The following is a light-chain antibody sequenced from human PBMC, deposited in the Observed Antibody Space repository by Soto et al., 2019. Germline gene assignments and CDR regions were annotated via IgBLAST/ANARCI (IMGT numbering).Light chain of an antibody. Sequence: QSALTQPASASGSPGQSITISCTGTSSDVGAYKYVSWYQQHPGKAPKLMIYEVTKRPSGVPDRFSGSKSGNTASLTVSGLQAEDEADYYCTSYVGSGIWVFGGGTKVTVL. CDR1: SSDVGAYKY. J-gene: IGLJ3*02. V-gene: IGLV2-8*01. CDR2: EVT. CDR3: TSYVGSGIWV.